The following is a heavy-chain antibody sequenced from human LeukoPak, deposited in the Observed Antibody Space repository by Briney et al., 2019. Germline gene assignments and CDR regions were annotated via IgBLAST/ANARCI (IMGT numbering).Heavy chain of an antibody. V-gene: IGHV3-49*03. Sequence: GGSLRLSCTASGFTFGDYAMSWFRQAPGKGLEWVGFIRSKAYGGTTEYAASVKGRFTISRDDSKSIAYLQMNSLKTEDTAVYYCTRVKYGSGSYYSDYWGQGTLVTVSS. CDR3: TRVKYGSGSYYSDY. CDR2: IRSKAYGGTT. J-gene: IGHJ4*02. D-gene: IGHD3-10*01. CDR1: GFTFGDYA.